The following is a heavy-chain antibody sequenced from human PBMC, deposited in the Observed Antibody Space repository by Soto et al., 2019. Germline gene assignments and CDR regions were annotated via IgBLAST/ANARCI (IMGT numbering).Heavy chain of an antibody. D-gene: IGHD1-1*01. CDR3: ARGRYGDY. CDR2: ISAHNGNT. CDR1: GYAFTTYG. Sequence: QVHLVQSGAEVKKPGASVKVSCKGSGYAFTTYGSTWVRQAPGQGLEWMGWISAHNGNTNYAQKLQGRVTVTRDTSTGPAYMELWSLRSDDTAVYYCARGRYGDYWGQGALVTVSS. V-gene: IGHV1-18*01. J-gene: IGHJ4*02.